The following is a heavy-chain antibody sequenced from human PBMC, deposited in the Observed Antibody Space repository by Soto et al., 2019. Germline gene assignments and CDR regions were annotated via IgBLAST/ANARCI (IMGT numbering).Heavy chain of an antibody. V-gene: IGHV3-15*01. CDR1: GFPFSDGW. J-gene: IGHJ4*02. D-gene: IGHD2-8*01. CDR2: ITSKGHGATA. Sequence: EVQLVESGGGLVEPGGSLRLSCVGSGFPFSDGWMNWARQAPGKGVEWVGRITSKGHGATADYAAPVKGRFTISRDDSKNTVYLQMTSLKTEDTAVYYCTTDRGIMVNVIFASWGQGILVTVSS. CDR3: TTDRGIMVNVIFAS.